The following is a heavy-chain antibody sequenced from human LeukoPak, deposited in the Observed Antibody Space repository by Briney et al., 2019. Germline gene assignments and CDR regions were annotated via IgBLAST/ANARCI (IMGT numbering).Heavy chain of an antibody. D-gene: IGHD1-1*01. J-gene: IGHJ4*02. CDR1: GDSVSSNSAA. Sequence: SQTLSLTCAISGDSVSSNSAAWNWIRQSPSRGLEWLGRAYYRSKWYDDYAVSVKGRITINPDTSKNKFSLQLNSVTPEDTAVYYCARGSGWRWNYFDYWGQGTLVTVSS. CDR2: AYYRSKWYD. CDR3: ARGSGWRWNYFDY. V-gene: IGHV6-1*01.